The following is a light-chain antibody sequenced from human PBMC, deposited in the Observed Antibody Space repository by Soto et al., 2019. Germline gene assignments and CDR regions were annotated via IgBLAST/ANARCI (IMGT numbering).Light chain of an antibody. CDR3: QQYNSWPQT. J-gene: IGKJ1*01. V-gene: IGKV3-15*01. Sequence: EIVMTQSPATLSVSPGERATLSCRASQSVSSNLAWYQQKPGQAPRLLIYGASTRATGIPARFSGSGSGTEFTLTISSLQSEDFAVYYCQQYNSWPQTFGQGTKVDIK. CDR2: GAS. CDR1: QSVSSN.